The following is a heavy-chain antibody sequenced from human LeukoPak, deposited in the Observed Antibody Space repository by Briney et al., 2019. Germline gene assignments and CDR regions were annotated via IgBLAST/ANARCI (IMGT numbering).Heavy chain of an antibody. D-gene: IGHD2-21*01. CDR3: ARDVVSAISWFDP. Sequence: VGSLRLSRAASGFTFSSYSMHWVRQAPGKGLEWVSSICSSSSNIYYADSVKGRFTISRDNSNNTLYLQMNSLRAEDTAVYDCARDVVSAISWFDPWGQGTLVSVSS. J-gene: IGHJ5*02. CDR1: GFTFSSYS. CDR2: ICSSSSNI. V-gene: IGHV3-21*01.